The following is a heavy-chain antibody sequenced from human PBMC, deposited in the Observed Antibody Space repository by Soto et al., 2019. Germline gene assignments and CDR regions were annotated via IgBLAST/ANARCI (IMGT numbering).Heavy chain of an antibody. V-gene: IGHV3-23*01. J-gene: IGHJ5*02. Sequence: EVHLLESGGGLVQPGGSLRLSCAASGFSFTSYAMVWVRQAPGKGLEWVSVISARGGSSYFADSVKGRFTISRDNSKNVLSLEMNSLRAEDTAIYFCAKGSIEYSASVDTWGQGTLVLVSS. D-gene: IGHD5-12*01. CDR1: GFSFTSYA. CDR3: AKGSIEYSASVDT. CDR2: ISARGGSS.